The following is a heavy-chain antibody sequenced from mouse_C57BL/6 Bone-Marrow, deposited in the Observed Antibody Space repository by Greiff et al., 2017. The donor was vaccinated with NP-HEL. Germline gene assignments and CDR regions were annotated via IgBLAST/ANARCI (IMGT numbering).Heavy chain of an antibody. J-gene: IGHJ3*01. CDR3: ARRGWFAY. CDR2: ISSGGSYP. CDR1: GFTFSSYG. V-gene: IGHV5-6*01. Sequence: VQLLQSGGDLVKPGGSLKLSCAASGFTFSSYGMSWVRQTPDKRLEWVATISSGGSYPYSPDSVKGRFTISRDNAKNTLYLQMSSLKSEDTAMYYCARRGWFAYWGQGTLVTVSA.